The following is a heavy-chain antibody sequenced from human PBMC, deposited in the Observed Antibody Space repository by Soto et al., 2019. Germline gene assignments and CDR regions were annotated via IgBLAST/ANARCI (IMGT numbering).Heavy chain of an antibody. J-gene: IGHJ4*02. Sequence: PGGSLRLSCAASGFTFSRFELHWVRQAPGKGLEWISYISSSGSTAYYASSVEGRFTISRDNANNSVYLQMDSLRAEDTALYFCTRAAWSLYLSFYWGQGALVTVSS. D-gene: IGHD3-10*01. CDR2: ISSSGSTA. CDR1: GFTFSRFE. V-gene: IGHV3-48*03. CDR3: TRAAWSLYLSFY.